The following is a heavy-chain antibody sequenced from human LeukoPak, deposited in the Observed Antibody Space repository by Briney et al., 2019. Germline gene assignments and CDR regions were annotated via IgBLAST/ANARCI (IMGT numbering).Heavy chain of an antibody. CDR1: GGSISSSSDY. J-gene: IGHJ4*02. CDR3: ARGIPASGNTRSDASDY. D-gene: IGHD6-13*01. V-gene: IGHV4-39*07. CDR2: ISHSGST. Sequence: SETLSLTCTVSGGSISSSSDYWNWIRQPPGKGLEWIGEISHSGSTNYNPSLKSRVTISVDTSKNQFSLKLTSVTAADTAVYYCARGIPASGNTRSDASDYWGQGTLVTVSS.